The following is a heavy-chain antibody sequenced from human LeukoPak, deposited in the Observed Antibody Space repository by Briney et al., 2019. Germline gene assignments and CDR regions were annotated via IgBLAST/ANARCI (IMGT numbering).Heavy chain of an antibody. CDR2: MNPNSGNT. CDR3: ARDNSVGDVAWWFDP. CDR1: GYTFTSYD. D-gene: IGHD1-26*01. Sequence: ASVKVSCKASGYTFTSYDINWVRQATGQGLEWMGWMNPNSGNTGYAQKFQGRVTMTRDMSTTTDYMELSSLRSEDTAVYYCARDNSVGDVAWWFDPWGQGTLVTVSS. V-gene: IGHV1-8*01. J-gene: IGHJ5*02.